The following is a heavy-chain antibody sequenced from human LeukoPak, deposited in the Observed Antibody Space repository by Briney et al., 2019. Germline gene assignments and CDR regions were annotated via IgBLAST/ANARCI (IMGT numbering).Heavy chain of an antibody. V-gene: IGHV3-23*01. J-gene: IGHJ6*02. CDR3: VGMDLRYFDWLSSSGYGMDV. CDR1: GFTFSSYA. Sequence: QAGGSLRLSCAASGFTFSSYAMSWVRQAPGKGLEWVSAISGSGGSTYYADSVKGRFTISRDNSKNTLYLQMNSLRAEDTAVYYCVGMDLRYFDWLSSSGYGMDVWGQGTTVTVSS. D-gene: IGHD3-9*01. CDR2: ISGSGGST.